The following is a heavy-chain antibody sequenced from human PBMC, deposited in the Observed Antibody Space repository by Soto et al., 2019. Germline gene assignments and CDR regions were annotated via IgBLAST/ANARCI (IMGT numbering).Heavy chain of an antibody. J-gene: IGHJ2*01. CDR3: ARADSSGPSTLYWYGDL. CDR2: IIPIFGTA. CDR1: GGTFSSYA. D-gene: IGHD3-22*01. V-gene: IGHV1-69*13. Sequence: ASVKVSCKASGGTFSSYAISWVRQAPGQGLEWMGGIIPIFGTANYAQKFQGRVTITADESTSTAYMELSSLRSEDTAVYYCARADSSGPSTLYWYGDLWGRGTLVTVSS.